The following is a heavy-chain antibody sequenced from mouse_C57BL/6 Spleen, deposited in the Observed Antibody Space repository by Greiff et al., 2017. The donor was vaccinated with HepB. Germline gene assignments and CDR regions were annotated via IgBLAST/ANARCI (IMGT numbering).Heavy chain of an antibody. V-gene: IGHV5-9-1*02. J-gene: IGHJ2*01. Sequence: EVQRVESGEGLVKPGGSLKLPCAASGFTFSSYAMSWVRQTPEKRLEWVAYISSGGDYIYYADTVKGRFTISRDNARNTLYLQMSSLKSEDTAMYYCTRGYYDLYFDYWGQGTTLTVSS. CDR2: ISSGGDYI. D-gene: IGHD2-4*01. CDR3: TRGYYDLYFDY. CDR1: GFTFSSYA.